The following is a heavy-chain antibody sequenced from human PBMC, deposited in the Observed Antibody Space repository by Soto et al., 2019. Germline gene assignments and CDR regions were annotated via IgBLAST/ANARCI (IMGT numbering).Heavy chain of an antibody. Sequence: SETLSLTCTVSGGSISSYYWSWIRQPPGKGLEWIGYIYYSGSTNYNPSLKSRVTISVDTSKNQFSLKLISVTAADTAVYYCARDTVGDSYDYWGQGTLVTVSS. CDR3: ARDTVGDSYDY. CDR1: GGSISSYY. J-gene: IGHJ4*02. D-gene: IGHD1-26*01. CDR2: IYYSGST. V-gene: IGHV4-59*01.